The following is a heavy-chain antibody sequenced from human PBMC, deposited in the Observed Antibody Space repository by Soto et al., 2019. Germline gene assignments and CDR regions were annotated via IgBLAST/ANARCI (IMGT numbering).Heavy chain of an antibody. D-gene: IGHD5-12*01. CDR3: ARRRGFPYYYGMDV. CDR1: GGSISSGGYS. J-gene: IGHJ6*02. Sequence: TLSLTCAVSGGSISSGGYSWSWIGQPPGKGLEWIGYIYHSGSTYYNPSLKSRVTISVDRSKNQFSLKLSSVTAADTAVYYCARRRGFPYYYGMDVWGQGTTVTVSS. CDR2: IYHSGST. V-gene: IGHV4-30-2*01.